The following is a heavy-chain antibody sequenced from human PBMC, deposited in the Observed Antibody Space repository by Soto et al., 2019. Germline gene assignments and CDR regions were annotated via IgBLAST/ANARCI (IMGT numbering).Heavy chain of an antibody. CDR3: AKTGTDGSWFDP. CDR1: GFSLSTSGMR. Sequence: SGPTLVNPTQTLTLTCTFSGFSLSTSGMRVSWIRQPPGKALEWLARIDWDDDKYYRTSLESRLTISKDTSKNQVVLTMTNMDPVDTATYYCAKTGTDGSWFDPWGQGTLVTVSS. J-gene: IGHJ5*02. CDR2: IDWDDDK. V-gene: IGHV2-70*04. D-gene: IGHD1-1*01.